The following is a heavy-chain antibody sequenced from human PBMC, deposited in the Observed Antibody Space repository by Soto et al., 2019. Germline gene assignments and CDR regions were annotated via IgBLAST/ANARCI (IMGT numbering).Heavy chain of an antibody. CDR2: IWYDGSNK. D-gene: IGHD5-12*01. J-gene: IGHJ4*02. CDR1: GFTFSSYG. Sequence: GGSLRLSCAASGFTFSSYGMHWVRQAPGKGLEWVADIWYDGSNKYYADSVKGRFTISRDNSKNTLYLQMNSLRAEDTAVYYCARDRRDGYNYPDYWGQGTLVTVSS. CDR3: ARDRRDGYNYPDY. V-gene: IGHV3-33*01.